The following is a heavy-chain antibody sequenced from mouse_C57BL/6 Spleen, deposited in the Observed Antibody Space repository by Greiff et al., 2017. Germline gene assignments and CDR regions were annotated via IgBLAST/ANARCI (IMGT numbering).Heavy chain of an antibody. J-gene: IGHJ3*01. CDR1: GYAFTNYL. CDR2: INPGSGGT. CDR3: ARNYDYDRAY. V-gene: IGHV1-54*01. Sequence: QVQLQQSGAELVRPGTSVKVSCKASGYAFTNYLIEWVKQRPGQGLEWIGVINPGSGGTNYNEKFKGKATLTADKSSSTAYMQRSSLTSEDSAVYFCARNYDYDRAYWGQGTLVTVSA. D-gene: IGHD2-4*01.